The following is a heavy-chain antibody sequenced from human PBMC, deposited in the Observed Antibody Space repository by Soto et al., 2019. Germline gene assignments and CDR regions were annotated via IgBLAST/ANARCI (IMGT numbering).Heavy chain of an antibody. CDR1: GFILRNYA. V-gene: IGHV3-23*01. CDR2: ITVTDAGT. J-gene: IGHJ4*02. D-gene: IGHD2-21*01. CDR3: AKDAPGGGWLSDS. Sequence: EVQLLESGGGLVHPGESLRLSCAASGFILRNYAMSWVRQPPGKGLEWVSTITVTDAGTVYADSVKGRFTISRDNSKNTLYLQMNSLRVEDTAVYYCAKDAPGGGWLSDSWGQGARVTVSS.